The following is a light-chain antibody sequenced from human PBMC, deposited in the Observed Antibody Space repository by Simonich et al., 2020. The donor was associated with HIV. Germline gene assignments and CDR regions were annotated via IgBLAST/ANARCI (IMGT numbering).Light chain of an antibody. CDR1: QSVSTN. Sequence: EIAMTQSPATLSVSPGERATLSCRASQSVSTNLAWYQQKPGQAPRLLIYGASTRAAGCPARFSGSGSGTEFTLTISSLQSEDFAVYYCQQYNNWPETLTFGGGTKVEI. CDR3: QQYNNWPETLT. J-gene: IGKJ4*01. CDR2: GAS. V-gene: IGKV3-15*01.